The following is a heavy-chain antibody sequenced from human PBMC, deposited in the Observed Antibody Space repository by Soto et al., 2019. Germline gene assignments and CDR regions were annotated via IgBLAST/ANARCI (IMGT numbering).Heavy chain of an antibody. CDR3: ARVGPWVPYYYDSSPYTFGNWFDP. D-gene: IGHD3-22*01. Sequence: PSETLSLTCTVSGYSISSGSYWGWIRQPPGKGPEWIASIYHGGTTFYNPSLNSRVTLSIDMTNNHVSLILNSVTAADTAVYYCARVGPWVPYYYDSSPYTFGNWFDPWGQGTLVTVSS. V-gene: IGHV4-38-2*02. CDR1: GYSISSGSY. CDR2: IYHGGTT. J-gene: IGHJ5*02.